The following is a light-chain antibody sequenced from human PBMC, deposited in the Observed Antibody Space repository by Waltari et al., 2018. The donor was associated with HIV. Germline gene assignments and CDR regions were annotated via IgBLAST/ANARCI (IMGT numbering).Light chain of an antibody. CDR2: DAS. J-gene: IGKJ3*01. CDR3: QQYDNVPVT. CDR1: QDISSY. Sequence: DIQMTQSPSSLSASVGDRVTITCQASQDISSYLNWYQRKPGKAPKLLIYDASDLETGVPSRFSGSGSGTDFNFTISSLQPADIATYYCQQYDNVPVTFGPGTKVEIK. V-gene: IGKV1-33*01.